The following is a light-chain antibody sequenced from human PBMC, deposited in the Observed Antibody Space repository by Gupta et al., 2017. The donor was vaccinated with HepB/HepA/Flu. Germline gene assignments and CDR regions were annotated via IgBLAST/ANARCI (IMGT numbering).Light chain of an antibody. CDR3: QHFDNIHYT. CDR1: EDIADY. J-gene: IGKJ3*01. CDR2: DAS. V-gene: IGKV1-33*01. Sequence: DIQLTQSPSSLAASVGDTGTITCQASEDIADYLNWYQQKAGKAPNFLISDASHLPIGVPSRFSGAGSGTHFTFTISSLQPEDSATYYCQHFDNIHYTFGPGPKVIIK.